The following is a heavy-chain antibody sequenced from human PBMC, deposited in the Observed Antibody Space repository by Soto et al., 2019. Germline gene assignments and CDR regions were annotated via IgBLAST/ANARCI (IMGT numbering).Heavy chain of an antibody. J-gene: IGHJ4*02. V-gene: IGHV3-30*14. Sequence: GGSLRLSCAASGFSFNDYAMHWVRQAPGKGLDWVALISFDGTKTYYADSVKGRFNISRDNSRNTMFLHINSLRSEDTAVYYCARDFYPRSRTFFGVDVSYWGLGTLVTGS. CDR2: ISFDGTKT. D-gene: IGHD3-3*01. CDR1: GFSFNDYA. CDR3: ARDFYPRSRTFFGVDVSY.